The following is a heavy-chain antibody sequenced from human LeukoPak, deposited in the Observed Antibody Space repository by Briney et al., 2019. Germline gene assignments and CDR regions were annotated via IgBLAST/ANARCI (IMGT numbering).Heavy chain of an antibody. V-gene: IGHV3-53*01. Sequence: GGSLRLSCEASGFTVSSNYMSWVRQAPGKGLEWVSVIYSGGSTYYADSVKGRFTISRDNSKNTLYLQMNSLRAEDTAVYYCARAGYSSSWAHNYYFDYWGQGTLVTVSS. CDR2: IYSGGST. D-gene: IGHD6-13*01. CDR3: ARAGYSSSWAHNYYFDY. J-gene: IGHJ4*02. CDR1: GFTVSSNY.